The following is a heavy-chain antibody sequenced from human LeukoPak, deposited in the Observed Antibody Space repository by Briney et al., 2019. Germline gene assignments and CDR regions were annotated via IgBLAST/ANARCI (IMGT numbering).Heavy chain of an antibody. J-gene: IGHJ4*02. CDR2: MSAYNGNT. Sequence: ASVTVSCTASGYTFTSYGISWVRQAPGQGLEWMGWMSAYNGNTNFAQKLQGRVTMTTDTSTSTAYMDLRSLRSDDTAVYYCARDQAATNTQVRFCLDWGQGTLVTVSS. D-gene: IGHD3-9*01. CDR3: ARDQAATNTQVRFCLD. V-gene: IGHV1-18*01. CDR1: GYTFTSYG.